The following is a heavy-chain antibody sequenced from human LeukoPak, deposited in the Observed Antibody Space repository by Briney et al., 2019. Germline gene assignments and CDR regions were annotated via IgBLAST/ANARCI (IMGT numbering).Heavy chain of an antibody. V-gene: IGHV3-30-3*01. CDR3: AKDGNYYDSSGPIGGAFDI. D-gene: IGHD3-22*01. Sequence: GRSLRLSCAASGFTFSSYAMHWVRQAPGKGLEWVAVISYDGSNKYYADSVKGRFTISRDNSKNTLYLQMNSLRAEDTAVYYCAKDGNYYDSSGPIGGAFDIWGQGTMVTVSS. J-gene: IGHJ3*02. CDR2: ISYDGSNK. CDR1: GFTFSSYA.